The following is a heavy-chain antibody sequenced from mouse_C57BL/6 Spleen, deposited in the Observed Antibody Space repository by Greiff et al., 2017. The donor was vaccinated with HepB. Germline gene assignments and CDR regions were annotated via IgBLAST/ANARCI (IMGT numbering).Heavy chain of an antibody. CDR1: GYTFTSYW. CDR3: ARKGTAQAANPFAY. V-gene: IGHV1-61*01. Sequence: VQLQQSGAELVRPGSSVKLSCKASGYTFTSYWMDWVKQRPGQGLECIGNIYPSDSETHYNQKFKDKATLTVDKSSSTAYMQLSSLTSEDSAVYYCARKGTAQAANPFAYWGQGTLVTVSA. D-gene: IGHD3-2*02. J-gene: IGHJ3*01. CDR2: IYPSDSET.